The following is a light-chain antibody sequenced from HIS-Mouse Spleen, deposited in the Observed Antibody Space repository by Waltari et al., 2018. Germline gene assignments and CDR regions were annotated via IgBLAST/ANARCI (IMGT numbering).Light chain of an antibody. CDR1: SSTIGSNY. CDR2: RNN. Sequence: QSVLTQPPSASGTPGQSVTISCSGSSSTIGSNYVYWYQQLPGTAPKLLIYRNNQRPSGVPDRFSGSKSGTSASLAISGLRSEDEADYYCAAWDDSLSGPVFGGGTKLTVL. V-gene: IGLV1-47*01. J-gene: IGLJ3*02. CDR3: AAWDDSLSGPV.